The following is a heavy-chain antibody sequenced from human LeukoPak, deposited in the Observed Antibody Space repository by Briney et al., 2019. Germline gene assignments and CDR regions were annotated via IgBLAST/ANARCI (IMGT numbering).Heavy chain of an antibody. CDR1: GGSISSGDYY. CDR3: ARDINGDYVWANGWSAP. V-gene: IGHV4-30-4*01. Sequence: SETLSLTCTVSGGSISSGDYYWSWIRQPPGKGLEWIGYIYYSGSTYYNPSLKSRVTISVDTSKNQFSLKLSSVTAADTAVYSCARDINGDYVWANGWSAPWGQGTLVTASS. J-gene: IGHJ5*02. D-gene: IGHD4-17*01. CDR2: IYYSGST.